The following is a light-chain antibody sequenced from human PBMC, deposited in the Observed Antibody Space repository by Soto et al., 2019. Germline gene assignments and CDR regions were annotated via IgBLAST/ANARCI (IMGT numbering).Light chain of an antibody. V-gene: IGLV1-47*01. CDR2: SND. J-gene: IGLJ3*02. CDR1: TSNIGYAY. CDR3: AAWDDSLSGPV. Sequence: QSVLTQPPSASGTPGQEVTISCSGTTSNIGYAYIHWNQQLPGTAPKLLIYSNDRRPSGVPDRFSGSKSGTSASLAISGLRSEDEADYYCAAWDDSLSGPVFGGGTKLTVL.